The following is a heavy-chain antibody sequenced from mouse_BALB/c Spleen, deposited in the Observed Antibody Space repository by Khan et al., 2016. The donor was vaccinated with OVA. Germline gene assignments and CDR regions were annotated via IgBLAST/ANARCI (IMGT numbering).Heavy chain of an antibody. V-gene: IGHV2-9*02. CDR3: ARLEDI. Sequence: VQLEESGPGLVAPSQRLSITCTVSGFSLTSYGVHWVRQPPGKGLEWLGVIWAGGSTNYNSALMSRLSISKDNSKSQVFLKMNSRQTDDTAMYYCARLEDIWGQGTTLTVSS. D-gene: IGHD1-3*01. J-gene: IGHJ2*01. CDR1: GFSLTSYG. CDR2: IWAGGST.